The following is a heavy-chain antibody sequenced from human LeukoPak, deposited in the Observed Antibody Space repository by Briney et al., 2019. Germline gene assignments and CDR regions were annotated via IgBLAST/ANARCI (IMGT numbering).Heavy chain of an antibody. CDR1: GFTFSNYA. CDR2: ISYDGSNK. V-gene: IGHV3-30*04. D-gene: IGHD6-13*01. J-gene: IGHJ4*02. CDR3: ARAQLGFDY. Sequence: GGSLRLSCAASGFTFSNYAMHWVRQAPGKGLEWVAVISYDGSNKYYAGSVKGRFTISRDNSRNTLYLQVNSLRAEDTAVYYCARAQLGFDYWGQGTLVTVSS.